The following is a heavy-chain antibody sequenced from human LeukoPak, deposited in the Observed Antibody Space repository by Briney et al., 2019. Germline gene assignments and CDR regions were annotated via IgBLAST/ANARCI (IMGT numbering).Heavy chain of an antibody. CDR2: TYYRSNWYT. D-gene: IGHD6-13*01. V-gene: IGHV6-1*01. CDR3: ARDLPTYGVGAAGSFDY. Sequence: PSQTLSLTCAISGDSVSRNSAAWNWIRQSPSRGLEWLGRTYYRSNWYTDYAISMKSRITINPDTSRNQFSLQLNSVTPEDTAVYYCARDLPTYGVGAAGSFDYWGQGTLVTVSS. CDR1: GDSVSRNSAA. J-gene: IGHJ4*02.